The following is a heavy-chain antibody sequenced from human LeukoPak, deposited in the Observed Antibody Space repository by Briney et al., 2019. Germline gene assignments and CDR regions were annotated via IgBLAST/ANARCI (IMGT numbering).Heavy chain of an antibody. CDR2: IYTSGST. Sequence: SETLSLTCTVSGGSISSYYWSWIRQPAGKGLEWIGRIYTSGSTNYNPSLKSRVTMSVATSKNQFSLKMRSVTAADTAVYYCARVGPGYGYDYLGQGTLVTVSS. V-gene: IGHV4-4*07. D-gene: IGHD5-18*01. CDR3: ARVGPGYGYDY. J-gene: IGHJ4*02. CDR1: GGSISSYY.